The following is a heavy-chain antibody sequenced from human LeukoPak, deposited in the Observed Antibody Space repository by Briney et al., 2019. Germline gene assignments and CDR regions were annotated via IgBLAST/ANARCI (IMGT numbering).Heavy chain of an antibody. V-gene: IGHV1-69*05. D-gene: IGHD2-2*02. J-gene: IGHJ4*02. Sequence: SVKVSCKASGGTFSSYAISWVRQAPGQGLEWMGRIIPIFGTANYAQKFQGRVTITTDESTSTAYMELSSLRSDDTAVYYCVRGTEVYCRSTGCYKANNYWGQGTLVTVSS. CDR2: IIPIFGTA. CDR1: GGTFSSYA. CDR3: VRGTEVYCRSTGCYKANNY.